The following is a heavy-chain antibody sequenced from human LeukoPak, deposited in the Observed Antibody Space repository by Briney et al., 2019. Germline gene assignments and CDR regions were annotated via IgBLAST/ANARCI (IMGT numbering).Heavy chain of an antibody. CDR3: ARGPHYDFWSGPV. Sequence: ASVKVSCXASGYTFTGYYMHWVRQAPGQGLEWMGWINPNSGGTNYAQKFQGRVTMTRDTSISTAYMELSRLRSDDTAVYYCARGPHYDFWSGPVWGEGTTVTVSS. V-gene: IGHV1-2*02. J-gene: IGHJ6*04. D-gene: IGHD3-3*01. CDR1: GYTFTGYY. CDR2: INPNSGGT.